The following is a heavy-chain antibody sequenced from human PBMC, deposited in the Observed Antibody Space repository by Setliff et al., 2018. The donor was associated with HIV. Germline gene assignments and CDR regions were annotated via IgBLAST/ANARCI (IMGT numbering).Heavy chain of an antibody. J-gene: IGHJ5*01. D-gene: IGHD6-13*01. Sequence: GGSLRLSCAASGFTFSYYWMHWVRQAPGKGLEWVARINSDGSTVEHAGAVKGRLTISRDNARNTLYLEMNSLRVEDAAMYYCVSVAGFSSSWFGYWGQGTLVTVSS. CDR1: GFTFSYYW. CDR2: INSDGSTV. CDR3: VSVAGFSSSWFGY. V-gene: IGHV3-74*03.